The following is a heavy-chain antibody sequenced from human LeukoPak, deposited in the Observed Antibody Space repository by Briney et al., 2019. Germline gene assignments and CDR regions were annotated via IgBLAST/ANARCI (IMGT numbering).Heavy chain of an antibody. V-gene: IGHV4-34*01. CDR3: ARGPASSRAFGRHRFDY. CDR1: GGSFSGYY. Sequence: PSETLSLTCAVYGGSFSGYYWSWIRQPPGKGLEWIGEINHSGSTNYNPSLKSRVTISVDTSKNQFSLKLSSVTAADTAVYYCARGPASSRAFGRHRFDYWGQGTLVTVSS. D-gene: IGHD6-6*01. CDR2: INHSGST. J-gene: IGHJ4*02.